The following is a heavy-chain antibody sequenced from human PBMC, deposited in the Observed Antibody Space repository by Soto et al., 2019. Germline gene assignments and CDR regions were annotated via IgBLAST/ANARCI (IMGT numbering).Heavy chain of an antibody. CDR1: GYSFTSYW. CDR2: IYPGDSDT. Sequence: GESLKISCKGSGYSFTSYWIGRVRQMPGKGLEWMGIIYPGDSDTRYSPSFQGQVTISADKSISTAYLQWSSLKASDTAMYYCARSIGYCSSTSCYGPLYYYYGMDVWGQGTTVTVSS. J-gene: IGHJ6*02. D-gene: IGHD2-2*01. CDR3: ARSIGYCSSTSCYGPLYYYYGMDV. V-gene: IGHV5-51*01.